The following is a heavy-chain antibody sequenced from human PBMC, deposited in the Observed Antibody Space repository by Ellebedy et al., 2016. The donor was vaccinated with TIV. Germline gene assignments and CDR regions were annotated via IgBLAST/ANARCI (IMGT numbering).Heavy chain of an antibody. D-gene: IGHD3-10*01. CDR2: IFYNGTT. CDR3: ARGLYYYPSGSFFDH. CDR1: GVPITNDHIY. Sequence: SETLSLXCTVSGVPITNDHIYWSWIRQHPEKGLEWIGYIFYNGTTHYNPSLKSRLTISVDTSKNQFSLKLTSVTAADTAVYFCARGLYYYPSGSFFDHWGQGTLVTVSS. J-gene: IGHJ4*02. V-gene: IGHV4-31*03.